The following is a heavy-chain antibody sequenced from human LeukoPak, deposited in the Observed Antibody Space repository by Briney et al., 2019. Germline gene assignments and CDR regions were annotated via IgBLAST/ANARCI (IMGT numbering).Heavy chain of an antibody. CDR3: ARMRRDGYNKFDY. CDR1: GYTFTSYD. CDR2: MNPNSGNT. J-gene: IGHJ4*02. V-gene: IGHV1-8*01. Sequence: ASVKVSCKASGYTFTSYDINWVRQATGQGLEGMGWMNPNSGNTGYAQKFQGRVTMTRNTSISTAYMELSSLRSEDTAVYYCARMRRDGYNKFDYWGQGTLVTVSS. D-gene: IGHD5-24*01.